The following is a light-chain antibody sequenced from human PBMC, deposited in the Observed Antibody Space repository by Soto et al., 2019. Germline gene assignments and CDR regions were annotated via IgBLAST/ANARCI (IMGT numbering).Light chain of an antibody. CDR1: QSFGSNY. V-gene: IGKV3-20*01. CDR3: QQYAISPPFT. Sequence: EIVLTQSPGTLFLSPGERATLSCRASQSFGSNYLAWYQQKPGQAPRLLIFGASSRATGIPDRFSGSGSGTDFTLTISRLESEDFAVYYCQQYAISPPFTFAQGTKLETK. J-gene: IGKJ2*01. CDR2: GAS.